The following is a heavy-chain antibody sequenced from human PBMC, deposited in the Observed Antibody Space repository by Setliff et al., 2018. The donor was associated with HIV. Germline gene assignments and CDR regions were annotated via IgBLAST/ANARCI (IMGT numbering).Heavy chain of an antibody. CDR3: AHVNSFRSVYFDS. V-gene: IGHV2-5*02. D-gene: IGHD3-10*01. J-gene: IGHJ4*01. CDR1: GFSLATDGVS. CDR2: IYWDGDT. Sequence: GSGRTLVNPTETLTLTCAISGFSLATDGVSLGWIRQPPGEGPERLALIYWDGDTRYNPSLKVRLTVTKATSNNHVVLLMSHMDPADTSTYFCAHVNSFRSVYFDSWGEGMLVTVSS.